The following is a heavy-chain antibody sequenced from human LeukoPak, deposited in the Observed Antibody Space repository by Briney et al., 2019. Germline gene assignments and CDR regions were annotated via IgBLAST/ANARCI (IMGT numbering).Heavy chain of an antibody. Sequence: SGTLSLTCAVSGGSISSSNWWSWVRQHPGKGLEWIGYIYYSGSTYYNPSLKSRVIISLDTSKTQFSLKLSSVTAADTAVYYCARDTSGYSNLDSWGQGTLVTVSS. CDR2: IYYSGST. CDR3: ARDTSGYSNLDS. D-gene: IGHD3-22*01. J-gene: IGHJ4*02. CDR1: GGSISSSNW. V-gene: IGHV4-4*02.